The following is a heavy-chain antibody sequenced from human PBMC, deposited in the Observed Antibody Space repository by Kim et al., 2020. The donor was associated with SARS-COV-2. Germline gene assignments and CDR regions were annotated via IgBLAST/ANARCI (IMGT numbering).Heavy chain of an antibody. Sequence: GGSLRLSCAASGFTFSSYAMSWVRQAPGKGLEWVSAISGSGGSTYYADSVKGRFTISRDNSKNTLYLQMNSLRAEDTAVYYCAKACPWDSNGDSPPPVDYWGQGTLVTVSS. V-gene: IGHV3-23*01. CDR1: GFTFSSYA. J-gene: IGHJ4*02. D-gene: IGHD4-17*01. CDR3: AKACPWDSNGDSPPPVDY. CDR2: ISGSGGST.